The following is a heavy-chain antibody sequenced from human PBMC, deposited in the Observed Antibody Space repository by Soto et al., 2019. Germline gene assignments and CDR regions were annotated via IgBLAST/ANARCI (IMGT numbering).Heavy chain of an antibody. J-gene: IGHJ6*02. CDR3: AKEGVTTLYYYYGMDV. D-gene: IGHD4-17*01. CDR1: GFTFSSYG. Sequence: GGSLRLSCAASGFTFSSYGMHWVRQAPGKGLEWVAVISYDGSNKYYADSVKGRFTISRDNSKNTLYLQMNSLRAEDTAVYYCAKEGVTTLYYYYGMDVWGQGTTVTVSS. V-gene: IGHV3-30*18. CDR2: ISYDGSNK.